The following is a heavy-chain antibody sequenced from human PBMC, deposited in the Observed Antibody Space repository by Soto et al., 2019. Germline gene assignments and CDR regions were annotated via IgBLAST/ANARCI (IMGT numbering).Heavy chain of an antibody. Sequence: GASVKVSCKASGDTFTSYAMHWVRQAPGQRLEWMGWINAGNGNTKYSQKFQGRVTITRDTSASTAYMELSSLRSEDTAVYYCARGLNGYLHYFHYWGQGTLVTAPQ. V-gene: IGHV1-3*01. D-gene: IGHD5-18*01. CDR1: GDTFTSYA. CDR2: INAGNGNT. J-gene: IGHJ4*02. CDR3: ARGLNGYLHYFHY.